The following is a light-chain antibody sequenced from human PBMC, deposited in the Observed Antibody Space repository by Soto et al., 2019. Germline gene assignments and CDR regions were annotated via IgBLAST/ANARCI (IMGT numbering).Light chain of an antibody. CDR3: QQYNTYSPERT. CDR2: AAS. J-gene: IGKJ1*01. V-gene: IGKV1-39*01. Sequence: DIQMTQSPSSLSASLGDTVTIXXRSSQSISGYLNWYQQKPGKAPKLLXXAASSLQSGVPSRFSGSGSGTDFTLTISSLQPDDFATYYCQQYNTYSPERTFGQGTKVDIK. CDR1: QSISGY.